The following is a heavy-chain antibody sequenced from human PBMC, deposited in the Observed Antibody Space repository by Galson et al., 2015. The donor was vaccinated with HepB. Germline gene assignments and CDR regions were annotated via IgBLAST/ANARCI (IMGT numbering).Heavy chain of an antibody. CDR1: GFTFSSYG. CDR2: ISYDGSNK. D-gene: IGHD4-17*01. CDR3: ASMTTVTTFRGDWFDP. Sequence: SLRLSCAASGFTFSSYGMHWVRQAPGKGLEWVAVISYDGSNKYYADSVKGRFTISRDNSKNTLYLQMNSLRAEDTAVYYCASMTTVTTFRGDWFDPWGQGTLVTVSS. J-gene: IGHJ5*02. V-gene: IGHV3-30*03.